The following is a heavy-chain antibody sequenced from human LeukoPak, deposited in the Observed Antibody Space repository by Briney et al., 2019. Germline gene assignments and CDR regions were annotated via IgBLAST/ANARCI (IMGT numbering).Heavy chain of an antibody. CDR3: ARESYDSSYDY. Sequence: PGGSLRLSCAASGFTFDDYGMSWVRHAPGKGLEWVSGINWNGGSTGYADSVKGRFTISRDNAKNSLYLQMNSLRAENTALYHCARESYDSSYDYWGQGTLVTVSS. V-gene: IGHV3-20*01. CDR1: GFTFDDYG. CDR2: INWNGGST. J-gene: IGHJ4*02. D-gene: IGHD3-22*01.